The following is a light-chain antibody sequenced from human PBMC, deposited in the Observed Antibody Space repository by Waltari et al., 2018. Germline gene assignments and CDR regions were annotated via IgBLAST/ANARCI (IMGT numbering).Light chain of an antibody. V-gene: IGLV2-23*01. Sequence: QSALTQPASVSGSPGQSITISCTGPSSDVGSNNLVSWYQQHPGKAPKLMIYEGSKRPSGVSNRFSGSKSGNTASLTISGLQAKDEADYYCCSYAGSSTYVFGTGTKVTVL. CDR2: EGS. J-gene: IGLJ1*01. CDR1: SSDVGSNNL. CDR3: CSYAGSSTYV.